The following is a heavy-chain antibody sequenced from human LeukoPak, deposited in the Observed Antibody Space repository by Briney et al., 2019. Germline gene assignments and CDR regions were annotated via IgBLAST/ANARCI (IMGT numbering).Heavy chain of an antibody. V-gene: IGHV1-69*04. D-gene: IGHD3-9*01. CDR2: IIPILGIA. CDR1: GGTFSSYA. J-gene: IGHJ5*02. CDR3: ASPYYDILTGYYFSGWFDP. Sequence: SVKVSCKASGGTFSSYAISWVRQAPGQGLEWMGRIIPILGIANYAQKFQGRVTITADKSTSTAYMELSSLRSEDTAVYYCASPYYDILTGYYFSGWFDPWGQGTLVTASS.